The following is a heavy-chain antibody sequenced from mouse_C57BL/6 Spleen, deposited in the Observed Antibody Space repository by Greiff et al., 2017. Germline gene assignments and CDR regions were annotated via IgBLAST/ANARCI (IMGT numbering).Heavy chain of an antibody. D-gene: IGHD1-1*02. Sequence: EVKLMESGAELVRPGASVKLSCTASGFNIKDDYMHWVKQRPEQGLEWIGWIDPENGDTEYASKFQGTATITADTSSNTAYLQLSSLTSEDTAVYYCTAYGPFDYWGQGTTLTVSS. V-gene: IGHV14-4*01. CDR1: GFNIKDDY. CDR2: IDPENGDT. J-gene: IGHJ2*01. CDR3: TAYGPFDY.